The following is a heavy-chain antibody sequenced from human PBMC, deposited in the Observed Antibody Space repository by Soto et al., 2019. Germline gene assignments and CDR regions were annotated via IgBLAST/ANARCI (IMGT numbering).Heavy chain of an antibody. V-gene: IGHV4-59*01. D-gene: IGHD1-1*01. J-gene: IGHJ5*02. CDR3: ARGTTLGRDAYNSYDRWFHP. Sequence: SETLSLTCTVSGGSISRNYWSWFRQSPGKGLEWIGNIDYTGSTNDNPSLQSRVTISINTSKRQFSLNLNSVNAAETAVYYCARGTTLGRDAYNSYDRWFHPWGQRTLVTVSS. CDR2: IDYTGST. CDR1: GGSISRNY.